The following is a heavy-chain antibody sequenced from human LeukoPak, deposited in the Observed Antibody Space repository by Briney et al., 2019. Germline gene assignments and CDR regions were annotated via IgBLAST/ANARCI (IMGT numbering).Heavy chain of an antibody. D-gene: IGHD3-22*01. Sequence: PSETLSLTCAVFGGSFSSYYLSWIRQPPGKWLEWIGEINHSGITNYNPSLKSRVTISVDTSKNQFSLKLSSVTAADTAVYYCARGAYYYDGSGYSSRLVYWGQGTLVTVSS. CDR1: GGSFSSYY. J-gene: IGHJ4*02. CDR3: ARGAYYYDGSGYSSRLVY. V-gene: IGHV4-34*01. CDR2: INHSGIT.